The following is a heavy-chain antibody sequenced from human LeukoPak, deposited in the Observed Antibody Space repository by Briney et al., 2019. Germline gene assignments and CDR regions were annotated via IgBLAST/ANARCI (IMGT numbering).Heavy chain of an antibody. D-gene: IGHD2-21*01. CDR1: GLIFSNYA. Sequence: PGGSLRLSCAASGLIFSNYAMSWVCQAPGKGLEWVSVIGGSGVNTYYADSVKGRFTISRDNSKNTLFLQMNSLRAEDTAVYYCAKEGGLFLDTPPHPYWGQGTLVTVSS. CDR2: IGGSGVNT. V-gene: IGHV3-23*01. CDR3: AKEGGLFLDTPPHPY. J-gene: IGHJ4*02.